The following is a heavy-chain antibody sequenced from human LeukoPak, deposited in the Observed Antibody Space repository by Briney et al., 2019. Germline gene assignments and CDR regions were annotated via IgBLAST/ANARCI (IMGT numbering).Heavy chain of an antibody. CDR2: IRYDGRNK. V-gene: IGHV3-30*02. D-gene: IGHD3-10*01. CDR3: AKEVGVGGYDY. Sequence: GGSLRLSCAASGFTFSTYGMHWVRQAPGKGLEWVAFIRYDGRNKYYADSVKGRFTISRDNSKNTLYLQMNSLRAEDTAVYYCAKEVGVGGYDYWGQGTLVTVSS. J-gene: IGHJ4*02. CDR1: GFTFSTYG.